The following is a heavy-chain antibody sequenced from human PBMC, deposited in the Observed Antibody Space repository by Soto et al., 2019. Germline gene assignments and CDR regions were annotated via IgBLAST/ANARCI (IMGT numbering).Heavy chain of an antibody. V-gene: IGHV1-18*01. D-gene: IGHD3-9*01. CDR1: GYTFTSYG. J-gene: IGHJ4*02. CDR2: ISAYNGNT. CDR3: ARELSASYYDILTGYYNPYYFDY. Sequence: ASVKVSCKASGYTFTSYGISWVRQAPGQGLEWMGWISAYNGNTNYAQKLQGRVTMTTDTSTRTAYMELRSLRSDDTAVYYCARELSASYYDILTGYYNPYYFDYWGQGTLVTVSS.